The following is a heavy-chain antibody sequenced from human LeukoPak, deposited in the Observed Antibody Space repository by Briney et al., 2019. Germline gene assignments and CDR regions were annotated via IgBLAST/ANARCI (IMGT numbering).Heavy chain of an antibody. CDR2: ISGSHGST. Sequence: ETLSLTCAVYGGSFSGYYWSWVRQAPGKGLDWVSSISGSHGSTYYADSVKGRFTISRDNSKNTLYLQMNSLRAEDTAVYYCAKDTKFDPWGQGTLVTVSS. CDR3: AKDTKFDP. V-gene: IGHV3-23*01. J-gene: IGHJ5*02. D-gene: IGHD3-3*01. CDR1: GGSFSGYY.